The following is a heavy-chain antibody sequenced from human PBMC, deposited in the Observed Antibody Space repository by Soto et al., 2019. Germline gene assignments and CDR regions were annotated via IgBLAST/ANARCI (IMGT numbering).Heavy chain of an antibody. CDR3: SRRDNDTVWGSYFVY. J-gene: IGHJ4*02. D-gene: IGHD3-16*01. CDR2: FSSTGTT. CDR1: GGSISRGGYY. V-gene: IGHV4-31*03. Sequence: QVQLQESGPGLVKPSQTLSLTCTVSGGSISRGGYYWGWIRQLPGEGLVLICYFSSTGTTNYIPSLRSRVTCAIDTSKYQISLTLTSVTAADTAVYFCSRRDNDTVWGSYFVYGGQVRLVTVSS.